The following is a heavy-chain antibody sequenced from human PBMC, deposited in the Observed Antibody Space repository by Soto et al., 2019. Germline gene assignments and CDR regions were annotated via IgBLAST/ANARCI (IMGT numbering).Heavy chain of an antibody. CDR2: ISSSGGST. D-gene: IGHD3-22*01. CDR1: GFTFSDYY. CDR3: ARDFADYDSSGYLTTDAFHI. J-gene: IGHJ3*02. Sequence: GGSLRLSCATSGFTFSDYYMSWIRQAPGKGLEWVSHISSSGGSTYYADAVKGRFTISRDNADNSLFLQMNTLRAEDAAVYYCARDFADYDSSGYLTTDAFHIWGRGTLVTVS. V-gene: IGHV3-11*01.